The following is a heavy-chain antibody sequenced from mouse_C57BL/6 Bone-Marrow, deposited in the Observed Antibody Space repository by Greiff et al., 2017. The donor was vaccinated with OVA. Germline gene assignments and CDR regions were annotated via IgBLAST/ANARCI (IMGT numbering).Heavy chain of an antibody. CDR3: ARRGLRLFAY. D-gene: IGHD2-4*01. V-gene: IGHV1-81*01. CDR2: IYPRSGNT. J-gene: IGHJ3*01. CDR1: GYTFTSYG. Sequence: QVQLKQSGAELARPGASVKLSCKASGYTFTSYGISWVKQRTGQGLEWIGEIYPRSGNTYYNEKFKGKATLTADKSSSTAYMERRSLTSEDSAVYFCARRGLRLFAYWGQGTLVTVSA.